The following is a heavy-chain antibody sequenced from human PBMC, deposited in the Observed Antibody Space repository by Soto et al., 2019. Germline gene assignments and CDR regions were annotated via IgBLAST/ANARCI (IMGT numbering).Heavy chain of an antibody. V-gene: IGHV3-11*01. D-gene: IGHD3-22*01. Sequence: GGSLGPSCAAPGFAFSDYNMSWIRRTPGKGLEWVSYISSSGDIIYYAGSVKGRFTISRDNAKNSLYLQMNSLRAEDTAVYYCARDLGYYDSSGYFDYWGQGTLVTVSS. J-gene: IGHJ4*02. CDR1: GFAFSDYN. CDR2: ISSSGDII. CDR3: ARDLGYYDSSGYFDY.